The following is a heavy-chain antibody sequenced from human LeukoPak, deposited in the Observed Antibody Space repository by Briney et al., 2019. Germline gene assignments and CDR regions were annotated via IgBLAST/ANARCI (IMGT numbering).Heavy chain of an antibody. CDR2: IIPIFGTA. Sequence: SVKVSCKASGGTFSSYAISWVRQAPGQGLEWMGGIIPIFGTANYAQKFQGRVTITADESTSTAYMELSSLRSEDTAVDYCARDRWGRGDWFDPWGQGTLVTVSS. D-gene: IGHD3-10*01. CDR1: GGTFSSYA. CDR3: ARDRWGRGDWFDP. J-gene: IGHJ5*02. V-gene: IGHV1-69*13.